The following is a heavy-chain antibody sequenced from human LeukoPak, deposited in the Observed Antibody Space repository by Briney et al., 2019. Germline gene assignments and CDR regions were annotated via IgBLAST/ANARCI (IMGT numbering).Heavy chain of an antibody. CDR3: ARWGGEEQQLVNDAFDI. CDR2: IYYSGST. J-gene: IGHJ3*02. V-gene: IGHV4-39*01. D-gene: IGHD6-13*01. CDR1: GGSISSSSYY. Sequence: KASETLSLTCTVSGGSISSSSYYWGWIRQPPGKGLEWIGSIYYSGSTYYNPSLKSRVTISVDTSKNQFSLKLSSVTAADTAVYYCARWGGEEQQLVNDAFDIWGQGTMVTISS.